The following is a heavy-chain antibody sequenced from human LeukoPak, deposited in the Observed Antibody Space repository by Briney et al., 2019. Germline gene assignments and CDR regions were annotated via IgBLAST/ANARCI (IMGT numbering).Heavy chain of an antibody. J-gene: IGHJ4*02. CDR2: INPYNGNT. CDR1: GYTFTSYG. D-gene: IGHD6-19*01. Sequence: ASVKVSCKASGYTFTSYGISWVRQAPGQGLEWMGWINPYNGNTNYAQKLQGRVTMTTDTSTSTAYMELRSLRSDDTAVYYCARDAHFVTGIAVAGTSDYWGQGTLVTVSS. CDR3: ARDAHFVTGIAVAGTSDY. V-gene: IGHV1-18*01.